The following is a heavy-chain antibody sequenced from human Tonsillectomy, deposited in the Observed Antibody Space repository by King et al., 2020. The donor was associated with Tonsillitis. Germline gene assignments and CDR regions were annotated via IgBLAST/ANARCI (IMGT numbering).Heavy chain of an antibody. CDR1: GFTFSSYA. CDR2: ISYDGSNK. D-gene: IGHD3-10*01. V-gene: IGHV3-30*01. CDR3: ARGGGYGSGSYYFDY. Sequence: VQLVESGGGVVQPGRSLRLSCAASGFTFSSYAMHWVRQAPGKGLEWVAVISYDGSNKYYADSVKGRFTISRDNSKNTLYLQMNSLRAEDTAVYYCARGGGYGSGSYYFDYWAREPWSPSPQ. J-gene: IGHJ4*02.